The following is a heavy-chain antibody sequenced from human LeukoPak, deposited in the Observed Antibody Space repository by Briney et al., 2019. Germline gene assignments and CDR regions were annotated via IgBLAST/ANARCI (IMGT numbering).Heavy chain of an antibody. CDR1: GYTFTSYA. J-gene: IGHJ4*02. CDR2: INTNTGNP. CDR3: ASFFCINGVCYYLDY. D-gene: IGHD2-8*01. V-gene: IGHV7-4-1*02. Sequence: ASVKVSCKASGYTFTSYAMNWVRQAPGQGLEWIGWINTNTGNPTYAQGFTGRFVFSLDTSVSTAYLQISSLKAEDTAVYYCASFFCINGVCYYLDYWGQGTLVTVSS.